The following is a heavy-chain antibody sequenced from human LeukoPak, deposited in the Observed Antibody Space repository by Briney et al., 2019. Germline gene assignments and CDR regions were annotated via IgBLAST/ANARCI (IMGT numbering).Heavy chain of an antibody. Sequence: SETLSLTCAVSGGSINNGGYSCSWIRQPPGKGLEWIGYIYDSESTYYNPSLKNRVTISIDRSKNQLSLNLSSVTAADTAVYYCARVPFDYYDSDDYYYHDAFDIWGQGTMVTVSS. CDR3: ARVPFDYYDSDDYYYHDAFDI. V-gene: IGHV4-30-2*01. CDR1: GGSINNGGYS. CDR2: IYDSEST. D-gene: IGHD3-22*01. J-gene: IGHJ3*02.